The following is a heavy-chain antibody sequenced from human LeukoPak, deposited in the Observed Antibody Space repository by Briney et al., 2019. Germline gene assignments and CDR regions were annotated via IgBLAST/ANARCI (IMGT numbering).Heavy chain of an antibody. D-gene: IGHD4-17*01. Sequence: ASETLSLTCTVSGGSISSYYWSWIRQPPGKGLEWIGYIYYSGSTNYNPSLKSRVTISVDTSKNQFSLKLSSVTAADTAVYYCAASTVTPTSGWFDPWGQGTLVTVSS. V-gene: IGHV4-59*01. CDR2: IYYSGST. CDR3: AASTVTPTSGWFDP. J-gene: IGHJ5*02. CDR1: GGSISSYY.